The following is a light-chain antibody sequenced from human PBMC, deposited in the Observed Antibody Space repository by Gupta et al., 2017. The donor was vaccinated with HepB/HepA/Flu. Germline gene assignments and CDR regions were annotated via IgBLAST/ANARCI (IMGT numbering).Light chain of an antibody. Sequence: QSVLLQPPSASGTPGQRVIISCSGSSSNIGSRVNWYQQLPGTAPKLLINTNNQRPSGVPDRISGSKSGTSASLAISGLQSEDEADYYCAAWDDSLNAYVFGTGTKVTVL. J-gene: IGLJ1*01. CDR2: TNN. CDR3: AAWDDSLNAYV. CDR1: SSNIGSR. V-gene: IGLV1-44*01.